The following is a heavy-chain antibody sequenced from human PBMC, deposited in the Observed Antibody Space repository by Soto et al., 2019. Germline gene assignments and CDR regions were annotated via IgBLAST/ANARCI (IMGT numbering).Heavy chain of an antibody. Sequence: PSETLSLTCAVSGGSISGSYYYWGWLRQSPGKGPEWIGSVFYTGFTSYNPSLESRVSVSVDTSKNQFSLKVSGVSAADTAVYYCARVGRDGYNFDYWGQGTLVTVSS. CDR3: ARVGRDGYNFDY. V-gene: IGHV4-39*01. CDR1: GGSISGSYYY. D-gene: IGHD5-12*01. CDR2: VFYTGFT. J-gene: IGHJ4*02.